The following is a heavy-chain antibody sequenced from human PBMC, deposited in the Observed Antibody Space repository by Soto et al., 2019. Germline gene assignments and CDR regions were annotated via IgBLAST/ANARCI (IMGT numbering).Heavy chain of an antibody. D-gene: IGHD2-21*01. Sequence: QLQLQESGPGLVKPSETLSLTCTVSGGSISSSSYYWGWIRQPPGKGLEWIGSIYYSGSTYYNPSLKSRVTLSVDTSKNQFSLKLSSVTAADTAVYYCARDPPTYCGGDCYTDFGGYWGQGTLVTVSS. CDR1: GGSISSSSYY. CDR3: ARDPPTYCGGDCYTDFGGY. J-gene: IGHJ4*02. CDR2: IYYSGST. V-gene: IGHV4-39*02.